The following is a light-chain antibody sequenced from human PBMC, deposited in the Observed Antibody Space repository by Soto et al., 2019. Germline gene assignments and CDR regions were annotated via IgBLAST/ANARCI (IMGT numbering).Light chain of an antibody. CDR1: SSNIGSNT. J-gene: IGLJ2*01. V-gene: IGLV1-44*01. CDR2: SYN. CDR3: AAWDDILNGVL. Sequence: QPVLTQPPSASGTPGQRVIISCSGSSSNIGSNTVNWYQQIPGTAPKLLIYSYNQRPSGVPDRFSGSKSDTSASLAISGLKSEDEAEYYCAAWDDILNGVLFGGGTKLTVL.